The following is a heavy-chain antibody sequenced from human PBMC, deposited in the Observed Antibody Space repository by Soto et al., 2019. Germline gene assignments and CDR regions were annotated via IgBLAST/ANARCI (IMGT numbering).Heavy chain of an antibody. CDR3: ARGYCTNGVCYIPDLYYYYGMDV. Sequence: SVNVSCKASGGTFSSYAISWVRQAPGQGLEWMGGIIPIFGTANYAQKFQGRVTITADESTSAAYMELSSLRSEDTAVYYCARGYCTNGVCYIPDLYYYYGMDVWGQGTTVTVSS. CDR1: GGTFSSYA. J-gene: IGHJ6*02. CDR2: IIPIFGTA. D-gene: IGHD2-8*01. V-gene: IGHV1-69*13.